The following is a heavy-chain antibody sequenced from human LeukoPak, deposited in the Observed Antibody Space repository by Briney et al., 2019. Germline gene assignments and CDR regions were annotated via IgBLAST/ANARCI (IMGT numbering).Heavy chain of an antibody. CDR2: ISSSSSNI. CDR1: GFTFSSYS. CDR3: ARASTPYYDFWSGSRHDAFDI. J-gene: IGHJ3*02. Sequence: GGSLRLSCAASGFTFSSYSMNWVRQAPGKGLEWVSYISSSSSNIYYADSVKGRFTISRDNAKNSLYLQMNSLRAEDTAVYYCARASTPYYDFWSGSRHDAFDIWGQGTMVTVSS. D-gene: IGHD3-3*01. V-gene: IGHV3-48*01.